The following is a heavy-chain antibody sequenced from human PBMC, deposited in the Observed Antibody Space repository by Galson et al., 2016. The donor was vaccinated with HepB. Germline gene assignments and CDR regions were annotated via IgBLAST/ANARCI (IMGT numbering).Heavy chain of an antibody. CDR1: GFTFNSYA. J-gene: IGHJ4*02. D-gene: IGHD3-10*01. CDR2: ISAGGGST. CDR3: AKDLYGSGAYGLDY. V-gene: IGHV3-23*01. Sequence: SLRLSCAVSGFTFNSYAISWVRQAPGKGLEWVSGISAGGGSTFYADSVKGRFTISRDNSKNTLYLQMNSLRAEDTAQYYCAKDLYGSGAYGLDYWGRGTLVTVSS.